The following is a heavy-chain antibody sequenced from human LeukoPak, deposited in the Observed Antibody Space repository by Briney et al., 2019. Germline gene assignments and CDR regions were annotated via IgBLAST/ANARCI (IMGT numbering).Heavy chain of an antibody. CDR2: IHTSGST. J-gene: IGHJ4*02. Sequence: SETLSLTCTVSGGSISSGSYCWSWIRQPAGKGLEWIGHIHTSGSTNHNPSLKSRVTISVDTSKNQFSLKLSSVTAADTAVYYCARERSGLFDYWGQGTLVTVSS. CDR3: ARERSGLFDY. V-gene: IGHV4-61*09. CDR1: GGSISSGSYC.